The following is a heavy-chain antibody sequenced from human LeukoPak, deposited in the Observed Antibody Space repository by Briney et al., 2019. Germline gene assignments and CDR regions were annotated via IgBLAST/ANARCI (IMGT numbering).Heavy chain of an antibody. V-gene: IGHV3-30*02. Sequence: GGSLRPSCAASGFTFGAFGMHWVRQAPGKGLKWVAFIQYDGSSKYFADSVKGRFTISRDNSKNTLYLQMNSLKGEDTAVYYCAKGPPTNVAVRGTSFDYWRQGTLVTVSS. CDR2: IQYDGSSK. D-gene: IGHD6-19*01. CDR3: AKGPPTNVAVRGTSFDY. J-gene: IGHJ4*02. CDR1: GFTFGAFG.